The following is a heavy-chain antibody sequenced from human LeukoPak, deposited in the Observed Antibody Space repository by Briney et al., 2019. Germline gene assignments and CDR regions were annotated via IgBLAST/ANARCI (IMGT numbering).Heavy chain of an antibody. V-gene: IGHV3-23*01. CDR3: AKGRAAAYYFDY. CDR2: ISGSGGNT. CDR1: GFTFSTYS. Sequence: GGSLRLSCAASGFTFSTYSMTWVRQAPGKGLEWVSAISGSGGNTYYADSVKGRFTISRDNSKNTLYLQMNSLRAEDAALYYCAKGRAAAYYFDYWGQGTLVTVPS. J-gene: IGHJ4*02. D-gene: IGHD6-13*01.